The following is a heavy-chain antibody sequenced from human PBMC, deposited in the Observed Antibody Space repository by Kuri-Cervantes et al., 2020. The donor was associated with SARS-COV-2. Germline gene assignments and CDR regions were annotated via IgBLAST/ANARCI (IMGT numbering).Heavy chain of an antibody. J-gene: IGHJ6*02. V-gene: IGHV3-43*01. D-gene: IGHD2-8*01. CDR3: AKDRNLRMYYYGMDV. CDR1: GFTFDDYT. Sequence: GSLKNSCAASGFTFDDYTMHWVRQAPGKGLEWVSLISWDGGSTYYADSVKGRFTISRDNSKNSLYLQMNSLRTEDTALYYCAKDRNLRMYYYGMDVWGQGTTVTVSS. CDR2: ISWDGGST.